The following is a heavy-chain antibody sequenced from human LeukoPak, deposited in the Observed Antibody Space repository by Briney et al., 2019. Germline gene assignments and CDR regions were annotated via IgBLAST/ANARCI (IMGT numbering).Heavy chain of an antibody. J-gene: IGHJ4*02. CDR2: IRSKANSYAT. D-gene: IGHD3-16*02. V-gene: IGHV3-73*01. CDR1: GFAFSGSA. Sequence: GVSLRLSCAASGFAFSGSAMHWVRQASGKGLEWVGRIRSKANSYATAYAASVKGRFTISRDDSKNTAYLQMNSLKTEDTAVYYCTRRGPITFGGVIVENWGQGTLVTVSS. CDR3: TRRGPITFGGVIVEN.